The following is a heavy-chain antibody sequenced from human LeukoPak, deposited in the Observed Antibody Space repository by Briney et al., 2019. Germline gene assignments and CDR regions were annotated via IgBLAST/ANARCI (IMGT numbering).Heavy chain of an antibody. Sequence: PGGSLRLSCAASGFTFSSYAMSWVRQAPGKGLEWVSAISGSGGSTYYADSVKGRFTISRDNSKNTLYLQMNSLRAEDTAVYYCAKDISGELIVGATEYAFDIWGQGTMVTVSS. CDR2: ISGSGGST. J-gene: IGHJ3*02. V-gene: IGHV3-23*01. D-gene: IGHD1-26*01. CDR3: AKDISGELIVGATEYAFDI. CDR1: GFTFSSYA.